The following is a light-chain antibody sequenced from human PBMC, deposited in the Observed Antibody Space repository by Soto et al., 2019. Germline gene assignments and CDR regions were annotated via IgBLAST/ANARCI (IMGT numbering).Light chain of an antibody. CDR1: QSVSSSY. V-gene: IGKV3-20*01. CDR3: QQYGRTPYT. J-gene: IGKJ2*01. Sequence: EIVLTQSPGTLSLSPGERATLSCRASQSVSSSYLAWYQHKPGQAPRLLIYGASSRATGIPDRFSGSGSGTDFTLTISRLEREDFAVYYCQQYGRTPYTFGQGTKLEIK. CDR2: GAS.